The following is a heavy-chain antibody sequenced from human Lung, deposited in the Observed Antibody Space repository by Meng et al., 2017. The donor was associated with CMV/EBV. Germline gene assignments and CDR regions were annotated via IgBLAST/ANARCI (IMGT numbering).Heavy chain of an antibody. V-gene: IGHV1-2*02. CDR2: INPNSGGT. Sequence: SVXFPXXPPGSTFTGYYTHGVRQAPGQGLEWLGWINPNSGGTNYAQKYQGRVTMTRDTSISTAYMERSRLSSDATAVYYCASVDCSSTTCYFLDGWFDPWGQGNXVNVDS. CDR3: ASVDCSSTTCYFLDGWFDP. D-gene: IGHD2-2*01. CDR1: GSTFTGYY. J-gene: IGHJ5*02.